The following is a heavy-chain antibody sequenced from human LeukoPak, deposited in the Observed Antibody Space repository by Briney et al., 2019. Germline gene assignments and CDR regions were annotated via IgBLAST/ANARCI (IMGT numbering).Heavy chain of an antibody. V-gene: IGHV3-23*01. CDR1: GFIFAKYA. J-gene: IGHJ4*02. CDR3: PKPLLTPGN. Sequence: RSGGSLRLSCTTSGFIFAKYAMAWVRQSPGKGLEWVSTISASGADTYYAGSVRGRFTISRDNSRNALYLQLSRLRVDDTAFYYCPKPLLTPGNWGPGTLVTVSS. CDR2: ISASGADT. D-gene: IGHD4-23*01.